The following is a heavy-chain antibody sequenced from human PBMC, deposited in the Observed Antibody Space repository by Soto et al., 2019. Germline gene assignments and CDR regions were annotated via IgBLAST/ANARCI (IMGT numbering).Heavy chain of an antibody. D-gene: IGHD2-2*01. CDR1: GFTFSSYS. CDR3: ARDSSSGDYYYYYYMDV. Sequence: EVQLVESGGGLVQPGGSLRLSCAASGFTFSSYSMNWVRQAPGKGLEWVSYISSSSSTIYYADSVKGRFTISSDNAKNSLYLQMNSLRAEDTAVYYCARDSSSGDYYYYYYMDVWGKGTTVTVSS. J-gene: IGHJ6*03. V-gene: IGHV3-48*01. CDR2: ISSSSSTI.